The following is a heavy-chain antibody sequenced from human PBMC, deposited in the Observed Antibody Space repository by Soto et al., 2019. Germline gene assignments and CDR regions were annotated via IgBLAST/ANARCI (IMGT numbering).Heavy chain of an antibody. V-gene: IGHV4-34*01. CDR2: INHSGST. CDR3: ARGEITIFRVVTSYYYYGMDV. Sequence: SETLSLTCAVYGGSFSGYYWSWIRQPPGKGLEWIGEINHSGSTNYNPSLKSRVTISVDTSKNQFSLKLSSVTAADTAVYYCARGEITIFRVVTSYYYYGMDVWGQGTTVTVSS. J-gene: IGHJ6*02. D-gene: IGHD3-3*01. CDR1: GGSFSGYY.